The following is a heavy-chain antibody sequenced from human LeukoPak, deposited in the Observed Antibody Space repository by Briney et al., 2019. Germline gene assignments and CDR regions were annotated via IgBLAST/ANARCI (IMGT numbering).Heavy chain of an antibody. V-gene: IGHV3-49*04. CDR2: IRSKAYGGTT. D-gene: IGHD6-19*01. CDR3: TRDRAVAGIFDN. CDR1: GFTFGDYA. Sequence: GRSLRLSCTASGFTFGDYAMSWVRQAPGKGLGWVGFIRSKAYGGTTEYAASVKGRFTISRDDSKSIAYLQMNSLKTEDTAVYYCTRDRAVAGIFDNWGQGTLVTVSS. J-gene: IGHJ4*02.